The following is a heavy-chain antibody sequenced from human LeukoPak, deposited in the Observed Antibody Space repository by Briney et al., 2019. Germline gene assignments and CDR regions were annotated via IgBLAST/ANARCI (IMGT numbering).Heavy chain of an antibody. CDR1: GYTFTSYG. Sequence: ASVKVSCKASGYTFTSYGIFWVRQAPGQGLEWMGWISTYNGDTNYAQKLQGRVTMTTDTSTSTAYMELRSLRSDDTAVYYCASDLQERGYSYGSVYWGQGTPVTVSS. D-gene: IGHD5-18*01. CDR2: ISTYNGDT. J-gene: IGHJ4*02. V-gene: IGHV1-18*01. CDR3: ASDLQERGYSYGSVY.